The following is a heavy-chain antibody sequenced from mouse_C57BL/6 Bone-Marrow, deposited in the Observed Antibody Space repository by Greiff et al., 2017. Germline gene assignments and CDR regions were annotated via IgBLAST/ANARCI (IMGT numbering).Heavy chain of an antibody. Sequence: EVQLQESGPVLVKPGPSVKISCKASGFPFTDYYMHWVKQSHGKSLEWIGLVYPYNGGTSYNQKFKGKATLTVDTSSSTAYMALNSLTSEDSAVYYCASLYGSSPRWYFDVWGTGTTVTVSS. CDR2: VYPYNGGT. D-gene: IGHD1-1*01. CDR1: GFPFTDYY. V-gene: IGHV1-36*01. J-gene: IGHJ1*03. CDR3: ASLYGSSPRWYFDV.